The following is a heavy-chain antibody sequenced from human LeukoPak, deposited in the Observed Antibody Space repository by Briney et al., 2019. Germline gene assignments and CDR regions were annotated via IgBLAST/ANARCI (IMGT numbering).Heavy chain of an antibody. D-gene: IGHD4-17*01. J-gene: IGHJ3*02. CDR2: ISYIGST. CDR1: ADSFSSHY. V-gene: IGHV4-59*11. Sequence: SEPLSLTCAVSADSFSSHYWTWIRQPPGKGLEWIGYISYIGSTNYNPSLKSRVTISIDTSKNQFSLKLSSVTAADTAVYYCARDLVTVTKGFDIWGQGTMVTVSS. CDR3: ARDLVTVTKGFDI.